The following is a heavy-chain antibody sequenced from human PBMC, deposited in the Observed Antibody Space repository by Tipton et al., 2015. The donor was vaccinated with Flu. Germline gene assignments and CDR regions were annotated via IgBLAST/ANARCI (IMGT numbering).Heavy chain of an antibody. CDR3: VVAAAKGQAFDI. Sequence: SLRLSCTASGFTLRNSAMTWVRQAPGKGLEWVSGIHNDGFTYYADSVKGRFTISKDNSKNMVYLQMNSLRAEDTALYYCVVAAAKGQAFDIWGQGTVVTVSS. CDR1: GFTLRNSA. CDR2: IHNDGFT. J-gene: IGHJ3*02. D-gene: IGHD2-2*01. V-gene: IGHV3-23*01.